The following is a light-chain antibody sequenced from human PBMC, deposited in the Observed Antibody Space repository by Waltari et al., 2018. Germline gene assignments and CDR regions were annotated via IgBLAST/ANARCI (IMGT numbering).Light chain of an antibody. CDR1: QSISSY. V-gene: IGKV1-39*01. CDR3: QQSDSMPFT. Sequence: DIQMTQSPSSLSASVGDRVSITCRTSQSISSYLNWYQHKPGKAPKLLIYDASTLQSGVPSRFSGSGSGTDFTLTISSLQPEDFATYHCQQSDSMPFTFGGGTKVEIK. J-gene: IGKJ4*01. CDR2: DAS.